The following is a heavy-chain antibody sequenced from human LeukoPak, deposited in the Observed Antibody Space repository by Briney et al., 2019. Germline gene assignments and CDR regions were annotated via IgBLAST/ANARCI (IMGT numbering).Heavy chain of an antibody. CDR1: GGSIRSSYYY. V-gene: IGHV4-39*02. CDR2: IYDSGST. CDR3: ARDFTLGRITYYFDY. D-gene: IGHD1-14*01. J-gene: IGHJ4*02. Sequence: SETLSLTCTVSGGSIRSSYYYWGWIRQPPGKGLEWIGSIYDSGSTYYNPSLKSRVTISVDTSKNQFSLKLNSVTAADTAVYYCARDFTLGRITYYFDYWGQGTLVTVSS.